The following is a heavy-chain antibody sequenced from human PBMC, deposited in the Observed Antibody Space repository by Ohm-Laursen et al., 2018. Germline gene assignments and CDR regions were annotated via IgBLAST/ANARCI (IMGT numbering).Heavy chain of an antibody. Sequence: SLRLSCAASGFTFSSYEMNWVRQAPGKGLEWVSYISSSGSTIYYADSVKGRFTISRDNAKNSLYLQMNSLRAEDTAVYYCARDTAMVYFDYWGQGTLVTVSS. CDR1: GFTFSSYE. CDR2: ISSSGSTI. V-gene: IGHV3-48*03. D-gene: IGHD5-18*01. CDR3: ARDTAMVYFDY. J-gene: IGHJ4*02.